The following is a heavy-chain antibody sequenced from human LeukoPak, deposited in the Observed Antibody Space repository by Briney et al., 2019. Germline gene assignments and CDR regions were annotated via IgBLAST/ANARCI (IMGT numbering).Heavy chain of an antibody. CDR1: GFTFSSYA. Sequence: GGSLRLSCAASGFTFSSYAMSWVRQAPGKGLEWVSAISGSGGSTYYADSVKGRFTISRDNSKNTLYGQMNSLRAEDTAVYYCAKDGGSGYYYFDYWGQGTLVTVSS. V-gene: IGHV3-23*01. J-gene: IGHJ4*02. CDR2: ISGSGGST. D-gene: IGHD3-22*01. CDR3: AKDGGSGYYYFDY.